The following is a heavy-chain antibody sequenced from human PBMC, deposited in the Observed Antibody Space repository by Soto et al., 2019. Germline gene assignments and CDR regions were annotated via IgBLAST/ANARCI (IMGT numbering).Heavy chain of an antibody. CDR1: GFTFSSDS. D-gene: IGHD6-6*01. CDR2: ISSSSSYI. V-gene: IGHV3-21*01. J-gene: IGHJ3*02. Sequence: GGSLRLSCAASGFTFSSDSMNWVRQAPGKGLEWVSSISSSSSYIYYADSVKGRFTISRDNAKNSLYLQMNSLRAEDTAVYYCARNQLGYDPFDIWGQGTMVTVSS. CDR3: ARNQLGYDPFDI.